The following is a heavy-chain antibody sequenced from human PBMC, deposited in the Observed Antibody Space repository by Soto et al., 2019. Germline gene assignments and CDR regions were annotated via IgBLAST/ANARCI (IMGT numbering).Heavy chain of an antibody. CDR1: GFTFSSYS. CDR2: IYSGGST. J-gene: IGHJ5*02. CDR3: ARDRSTAAIYWFDP. Sequence: EVQLVESGGGLVKPGGSLRLSCAASGFTFSSYSMNWVRQAPGKGLEWVSVIYSGGSTYYADSVKGRFTISRDNSKNTLYLQMNSLRAEDTAVYYCARDRSTAAIYWFDPWGQGTLVTVSS. V-gene: IGHV3-66*01. D-gene: IGHD2-2*01.